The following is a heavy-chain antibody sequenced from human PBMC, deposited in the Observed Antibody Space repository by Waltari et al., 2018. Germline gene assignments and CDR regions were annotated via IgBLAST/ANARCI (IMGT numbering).Heavy chain of an antibody. Sequence: EVQLVESGGGLVQPGGSLRLSCAASGFPFIRYSMNWVRQAPGKGLEWVSYISSSSIIYYADSVKGRFTISRDNAKNSLYLQMNSLRAEDTAVYYCARDAIAARGSFDYWGQGTLVTVSS. V-gene: IGHV3-48*01. CDR2: ISSSSII. CDR1: GFPFIRYS. D-gene: IGHD6-6*01. CDR3: ARDAIAARGSFDY. J-gene: IGHJ4*02.